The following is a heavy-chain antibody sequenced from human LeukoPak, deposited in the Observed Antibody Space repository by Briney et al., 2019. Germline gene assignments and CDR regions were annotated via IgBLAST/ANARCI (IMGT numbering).Heavy chain of an antibody. J-gene: IGHJ4*02. Sequence: GGSMRLSCAASGFTFSSYAMSWVRQAPGKGLEWVSAISGSGGSTYYADSVKGRFTISRDNSKNTLYLQMNSLRAEDTAVYYCAKWGYYYGSGSYYDDYWGQGTLVTVPS. D-gene: IGHD3-10*01. CDR2: ISGSGGST. V-gene: IGHV3-23*01. CDR3: AKWGYYYGSGSYYDDY. CDR1: GFTFSSYA.